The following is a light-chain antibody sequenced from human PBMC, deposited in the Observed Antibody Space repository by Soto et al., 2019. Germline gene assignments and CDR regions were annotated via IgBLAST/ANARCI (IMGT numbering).Light chain of an antibody. CDR2: EVS. V-gene: IGLV2-14*01. CDR1: SSDVGGYNY. J-gene: IGLJ2*01. Sequence: QSALTQPASVSGSPGQSITISCTGTSSDVGGYNYVSWYLQYPGKVPKLMIYEVSNRPSGVSNRFSGSKSGNTASLTISGLQAEDEAEYYCSSYTSISTLVFGGGTKLTVL. CDR3: SSYTSISTLV.